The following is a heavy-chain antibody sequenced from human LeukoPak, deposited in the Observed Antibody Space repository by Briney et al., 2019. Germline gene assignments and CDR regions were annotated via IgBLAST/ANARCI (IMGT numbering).Heavy chain of an antibody. V-gene: IGHV4-39*07. CDR2: IYYSGTH. D-gene: IGHD3-3*01. Sequence: SETLSLTCTVSVGSISSSSYYWGWVRQPPGKGLEWIGSIYYSGTHYYNPSLKSPVTISVDTSKFQFSLKLSSVTAADTAVYYCASRPYYDFWSGYYNGYWGQGSLVTVSS. CDR1: VGSISSSSYY. CDR3: ASRPYYDFWSGYYNGY. J-gene: IGHJ4*02.